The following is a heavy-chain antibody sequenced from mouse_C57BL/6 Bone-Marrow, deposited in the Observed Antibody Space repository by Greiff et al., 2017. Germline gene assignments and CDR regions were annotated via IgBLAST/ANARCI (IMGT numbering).Heavy chain of an antibody. V-gene: IGHV1-82*01. Sequence: QVQLKQSGPELVKPGASVKISCKASGYAFSSSWMNWVKQRPGKGLEWIGRIHPGDGDTNYNGKFKGKATLTADKSSSTAYMQLSSLTSEDSAVYFCARSFYYGNSFAYWGQGTLVTVSA. CDR2: IHPGDGDT. CDR3: ARSFYYGNSFAY. J-gene: IGHJ3*01. D-gene: IGHD2-1*01. CDR1: GYAFSSSW.